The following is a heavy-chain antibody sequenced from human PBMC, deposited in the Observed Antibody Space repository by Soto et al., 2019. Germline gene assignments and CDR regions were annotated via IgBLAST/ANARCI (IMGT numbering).Heavy chain of an antibody. D-gene: IGHD2-21*02. CDR2: MYNTGST. CDR1: GGSISSYY. J-gene: IGHJ6*02. Sequence: SETLSLTCTVSGGSISSYYWSWIRQPPGKGLEWIGYMYNTGSTIYNPSLKSRVTISVDTSKNQFSLKLNSVTAADTAVYYCARDLWCYCGADCYPLDFWGQGTTVTVSS. CDR3: ARDLWCYCGADCYPLDF. V-gene: IGHV4-59*01.